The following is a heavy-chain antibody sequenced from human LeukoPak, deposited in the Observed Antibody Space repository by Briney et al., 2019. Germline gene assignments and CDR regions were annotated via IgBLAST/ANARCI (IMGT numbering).Heavy chain of an antibody. CDR1: GFTFSSYW. J-gene: IGHJ4*02. D-gene: IGHD6-19*01. V-gene: IGHV3-74*01. CDR3: ARGPYTSGVYRLDY. Sequence: GGSLRLSCAASGFTFSSYWMHWVRQAPGEGLVWVSRIKTDGTTTNYADSVKGRFTVSRDNAKNTLYLQMNSLRAEDTAVYYCARGPYTSGVYRLDYWGQGTLVTVFS. CDR2: IKTDGTTT.